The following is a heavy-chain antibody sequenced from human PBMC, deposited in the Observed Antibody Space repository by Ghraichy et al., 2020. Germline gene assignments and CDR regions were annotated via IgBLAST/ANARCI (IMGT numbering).Heavy chain of an antibody. CDR1: GGSISSDSFS. D-gene: IGHD3-22*01. J-gene: IGHJ3*01. CDR3: ARAPYDDDGFYDDGFDV. CDR2: IYQSGAT. V-gene: IGHV4-30-2*01. Sequence: SQTLSLTCAVSGGSISSDSFSWSWIRQPPGKGLEWIGYIYQSGATYYNPSLKSRVTISLDDSRNQFSLNLSSVTAADTAVYYCARAPYDDDGFYDDGFDVWGQGIMFTVS.